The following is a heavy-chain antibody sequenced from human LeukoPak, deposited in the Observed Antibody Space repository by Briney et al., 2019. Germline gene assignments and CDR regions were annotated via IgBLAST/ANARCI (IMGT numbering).Heavy chain of an antibody. Sequence: SETLSLTCAVYGGSFSGYYWSWIRQPPGKGLEWIGEINHSGSTNYNPSLKSQVTISVDTSKNQFSLKLSSVTAADTAVYYCARGGYSYGRGYAFDIWGQGTMVTVSS. D-gene: IGHD5-18*01. CDR2: INHSGST. J-gene: IGHJ3*02. CDR3: ARGGYSYGRGYAFDI. CDR1: GGSFSGYY. V-gene: IGHV4-34*01.